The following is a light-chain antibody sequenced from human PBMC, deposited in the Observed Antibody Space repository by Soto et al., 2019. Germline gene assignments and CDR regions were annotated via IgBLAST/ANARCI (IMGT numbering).Light chain of an antibody. CDR2: DAS. Sequence: DIQMTQSPSTLSASVGDRVTITCRASQSISSWLAWYQQKPGKAHKLLIYDASSLESGVPSRFSGSGSWTEFTLTISSLQPDDFATYYCQQYNSYRWTFGQGTKVEIK. CDR1: QSISSW. CDR3: QQYNSYRWT. J-gene: IGKJ1*01. V-gene: IGKV1-5*01.